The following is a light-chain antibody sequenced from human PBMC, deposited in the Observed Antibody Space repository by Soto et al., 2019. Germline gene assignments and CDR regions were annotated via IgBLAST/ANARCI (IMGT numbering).Light chain of an antibody. J-gene: IGLJ1*01. CDR2: EIN. V-gene: IGLV2-14*01. CDR1: SSDVGDFHF. Sequence: QSALTQPASVSGSPGQSITISCTGTSSDVGDFHFVSWYQHHPGKAPKLLMYEINNRPSGISHRFSGSKSANPASLTISGLQAEDEADYYCCSHTTVTTLLFGPGTKLTVL. CDR3: CSHTTVTTLL.